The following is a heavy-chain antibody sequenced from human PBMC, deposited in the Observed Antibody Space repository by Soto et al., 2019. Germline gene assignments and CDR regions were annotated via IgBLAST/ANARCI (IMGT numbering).Heavy chain of an antibody. CDR2: ISGYNGNT. Sequence: QVQLVQSGAEVKKPGASVKVSCKASGYSFTSDGVGWVRQAPGQGLEWMGWISGYNGNTNYGQRFRDRVTLTTDTSTSTAYMELRSLRSDDSAVYYCARDAHCGGAPGCRAMDVWGQGTTITVSS. CDR1: GYSFTSDG. D-gene: IGHD2-21*01. V-gene: IGHV1-18*04. J-gene: IGHJ6*02. CDR3: ARDAHCGGAPGCRAMDV.